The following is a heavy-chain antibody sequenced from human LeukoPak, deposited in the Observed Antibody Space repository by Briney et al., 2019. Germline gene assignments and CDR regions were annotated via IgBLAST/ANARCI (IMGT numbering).Heavy chain of an antibody. Sequence: SQTLSLTCTVSGGSISSYYWSWIRQPPGKGLEWIGYIFYSGSTSYNPSLKSRVTISVDTSKNQFSLKLSSVTAADTAVYFCARSGSTAFDYWGQGTLVTVSS. CDR3: ARSGSTAFDY. V-gene: IGHV4-59*01. CDR2: IFYSGST. J-gene: IGHJ4*02. D-gene: IGHD1-26*01. CDR1: GGSISSYY.